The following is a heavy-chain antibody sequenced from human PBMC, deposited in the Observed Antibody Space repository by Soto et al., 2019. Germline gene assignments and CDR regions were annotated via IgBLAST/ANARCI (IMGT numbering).Heavy chain of an antibody. Sequence: LSLTCDVYGGSITTSAYYWGWIRLPPGKGLECIGVINYSGSTHYSPSLKDRVTMSVDTSKNQFSLKLTSVTAADTAVYYCARDKITGLFDYWGQGTLVTVSS. J-gene: IGHJ4*02. CDR3: ARDKITGLFDY. CDR1: GGSITTSAYY. CDR2: INYSGST. V-gene: IGHV4-39*02. D-gene: IGHD2-8*02.